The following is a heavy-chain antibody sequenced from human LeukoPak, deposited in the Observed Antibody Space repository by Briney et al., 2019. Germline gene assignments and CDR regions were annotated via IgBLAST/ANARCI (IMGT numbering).Heavy chain of an antibody. CDR3: ARERIAAADYYFAH. V-gene: IGHV3-21*01. CDR2: ISSSRSDI. D-gene: IGHD6-13*01. CDR1: GVTLSSDR. J-gene: IGHJ4*02. Sequence: PGGSLRLSCAPSGVTLSSDRMNWVRQAPGKGLEWVSSISSSRSDIHYADSAKGRFTISRDNAKNSLYLQMNSLRAEDTAVYYCARERIAAADYYFAHWGQATLVTLSS.